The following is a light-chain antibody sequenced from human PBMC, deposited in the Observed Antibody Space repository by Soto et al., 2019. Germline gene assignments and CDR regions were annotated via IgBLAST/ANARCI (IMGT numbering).Light chain of an antibody. J-gene: IGLJ2*01. Sequence: SVLTQPPSGSGTPGQRVAISCSGGSSNIGSNSASWYQQSPGAAPKLIIYRDNRRPSGVPDRFSGSKSGTSASLAISGVQPEDESDYYCAAWDDSLNGVVFGGGTKLTVL. CDR1: SSNIGSNS. V-gene: IGLV1-44*01. CDR3: AAWDDSLNGVV. CDR2: RDN.